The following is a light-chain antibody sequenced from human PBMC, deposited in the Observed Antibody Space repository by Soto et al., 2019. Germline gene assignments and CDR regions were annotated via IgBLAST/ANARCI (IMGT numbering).Light chain of an antibody. J-gene: IGKJ1*01. Sequence: ETVMTQSPATLSVSPGERVTLSCRASQSVSTHLAWYQHKPGQSPRLLIYGASTRATGIPARFSGRGSGTDFTLTISSLLSEDAAVYYCHQYDDWPPWTFGQGAKV. V-gene: IGKV3-15*01. CDR1: QSVSTH. CDR2: GAS. CDR3: HQYDDWPPWT.